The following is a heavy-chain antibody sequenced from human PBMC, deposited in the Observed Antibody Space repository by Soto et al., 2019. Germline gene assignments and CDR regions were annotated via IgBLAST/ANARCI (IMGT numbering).Heavy chain of an antibody. CDR2: MNPNSGNT. Sequence: ASVKVSCKASGYTFTSYDINWLRQSTGQGLEWMGWMNPNSGNTGYAQKFQGRVTMTRNTSISTAYMELSSLRSEDTAVYYCARGYCSGGSCYSPYNWFDPWGQGTLVTVT. D-gene: IGHD2-15*01. CDR1: GYTFTSYD. J-gene: IGHJ5*02. CDR3: ARGYCSGGSCYSPYNWFDP. V-gene: IGHV1-8*01.